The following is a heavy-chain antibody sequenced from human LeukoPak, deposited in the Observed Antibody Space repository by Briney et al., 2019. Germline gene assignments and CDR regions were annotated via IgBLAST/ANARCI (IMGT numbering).Heavy chain of an antibody. CDR2: INPSGSST. D-gene: IGHD6-13*01. Sequence: GASVKVSCKASGYSFTSHYMHWVRQAPGQGLEWLGLINPSGSSTLYAQKFQGRVTMTRDMSTTTDYMELSSLRSEDTAVYYCARADYSSTWSHDYYYMDVWGKGTTVTVSS. CDR3: ARADYSSTWSHDYYYMDV. J-gene: IGHJ6*03. V-gene: IGHV1-46*01. CDR1: GYSFTSHY.